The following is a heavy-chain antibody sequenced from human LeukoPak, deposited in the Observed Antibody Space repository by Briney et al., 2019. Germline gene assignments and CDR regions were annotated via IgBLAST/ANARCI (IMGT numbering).Heavy chain of an antibody. J-gene: IGHJ5*02. CDR1: GDCVSSNSAA. V-gene: IGHV6-1*01. Sequence: SQTLSLTCAISGDCVSSNSAAWNWIRQSPSRGLEWLGRTYYRSKWYSDYAVSMKGRIAINSDTSNNQFSLQLNSVTPEDTAVYYCARGKYCSVTSCYYWFDPWGQGTLVTVSA. CDR3: ARGKYCSVTSCYYWFDP. D-gene: IGHD2-2*01. CDR2: TYYRSKWYS.